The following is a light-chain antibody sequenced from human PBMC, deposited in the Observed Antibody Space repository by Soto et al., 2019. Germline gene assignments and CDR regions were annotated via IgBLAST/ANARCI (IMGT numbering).Light chain of an antibody. V-gene: IGKV3-11*01. J-gene: IGKJ3*01. Sequence: EIVLTQSPATLSLSPGERATLSCRASQSVSTYLVWYQQKPGQAPRLLIYDASTRATGIPARFSGSGSGTDFTLTISSLEPEDFAAYYCQQRSNWPPFTFGPGTKVDIK. CDR1: QSVSTY. CDR2: DAS. CDR3: QQRSNWPPFT.